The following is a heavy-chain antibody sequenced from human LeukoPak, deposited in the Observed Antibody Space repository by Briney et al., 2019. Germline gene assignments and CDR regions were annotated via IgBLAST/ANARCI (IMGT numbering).Heavy chain of an antibody. CDR3: VRDDVATNPLEFDY. Sequence: SVKVSCKASGFTFTSSAMQWVRQARGQRLEWIGWIVVGSGNTNYAQKFQERVTITRDMSTSTAYMELSRLTSDDTAIYYCVRDDVATNPLEFDYWGQGTLVTVSS. V-gene: IGHV1-58*02. D-gene: IGHD5-24*01. CDR1: GFTFTSSA. CDR2: IVVGSGNT. J-gene: IGHJ4*02.